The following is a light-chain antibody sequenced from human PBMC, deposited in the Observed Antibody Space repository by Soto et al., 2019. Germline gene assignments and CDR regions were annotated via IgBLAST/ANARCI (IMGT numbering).Light chain of an antibody. CDR1: QSLVHTDGKTY. V-gene: IGKV2-24*01. J-gene: IGKJ4*01. CDR3: MQATRFQFT. Sequence: DIVLTQTPLASPGTLGQPASISCTFCQSLVHTDGKTYLSWLQQRPGQPPRLLIYKISDRLSGVPDRFTGSGAGTDFTLKISRVEAEDVGTYYCMQATRFQFTFGGGTKVDIK. CDR2: KIS.